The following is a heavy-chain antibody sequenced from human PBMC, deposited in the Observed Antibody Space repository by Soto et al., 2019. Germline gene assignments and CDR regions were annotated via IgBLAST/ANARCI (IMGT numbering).Heavy chain of an antibody. J-gene: IGHJ4*02. V-gene: IGHV3-11*03. D-gene: IGHD3-22*01. Sequence: GGSLRLSCAASGFTFSDYYMSWIRQAPGKGLEWVSYISSSSSYTNYADSVKGRFSISRDNAKNSLYLQMNSLRAEDTAVYYCARSMTDYYDSSGYYDDYWGQGTLVTVAS. CDR2: ISSSSSYT. CDR3: ARSMTDYYDSSGYYDDY. CDR1: GFTFSDYY.